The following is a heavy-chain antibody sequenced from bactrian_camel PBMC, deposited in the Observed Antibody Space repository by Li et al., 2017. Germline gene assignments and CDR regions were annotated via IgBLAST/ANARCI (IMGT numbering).Heavy chain of an antibody. CDR3: ASRQGLGGPWYGWQEPSGYNY. J-gene: IGHJ4*01. V-gene: IGHV3S55*01. CDR1: GSSYDRGYC. Sequence: QVQLVESGGGSVQAGGSLRLSCAASGSSYDRGYCMAWFRQAPGKEREGVAGIDGRRTVYTDSVKGRFTTSRDNTKKMLYLQMDNLTPEDTAIYYCASRQGLGGPWYGWQEPSGYNYWGQGTQVTVS. CDR2: IDGRRT. D-gene: IGHD6*01.